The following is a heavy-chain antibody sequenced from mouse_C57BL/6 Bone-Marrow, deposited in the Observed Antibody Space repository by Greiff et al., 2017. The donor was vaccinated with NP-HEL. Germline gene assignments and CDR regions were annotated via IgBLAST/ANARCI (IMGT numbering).Heavy chain of an antibody. D-gene: IGHD4-1*01. J-gene: IGHJ4*01. Sequence: EVQGVESGAELVRPGASVKLSCTASGFNIKDYYMHWVKQRPEQGLEWIGRIDPEDGDTEYAPKFQGKATMTADTSSNTAYLQLSSLTSEDTAVYYCTTGGINWENYYAMDYWGQGTSVTVSS. CDR3: TTGGINWENYYAMDY. V-gene: IGHV14-1*01. CDR2: IDPEDGDT. CDR1: GFNIKDYY.